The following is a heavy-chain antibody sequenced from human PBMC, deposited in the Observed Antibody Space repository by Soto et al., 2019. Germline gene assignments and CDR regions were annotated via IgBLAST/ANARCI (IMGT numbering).Heavy chain of an antibody. D-gene: IGHD2-15*01. J-gene: IGHJ4*02. CDR3: GRTSMVVAAATREDY. CDR1: GFTFSSYW. V-gene: IGHV3-74*01. CDR2: INSDGSST. Sequence: EVQLVESGGALVQPGGSLRLSCAASGFTFSSYWMHWVRQAPGKGLVWVSRINSDGSSTSYADSVKGRFTISRDNAKNSLYVQLTSLRAEDTAVYYWGRTSMVVAAATREDYWGQGTLVTVSS.